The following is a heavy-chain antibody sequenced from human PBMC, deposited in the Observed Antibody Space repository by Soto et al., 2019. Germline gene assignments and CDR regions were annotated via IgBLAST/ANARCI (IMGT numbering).Heavy chain of an antibody. CDR2: VSFRGDI. V-gene: IGHV3-21*01. CDR3: ARGCSSASCYYY. CDR1: GFMFSSYT. D-gene: IGHD2-2*01. Sequence: GGSLRLSFTASGFMFSSYTMNWVRQAPGKGLEWVSSVSFRGDIYYADSLEGRFTISRDDAKNSLYLQMNSLRAEDTAVYYCARGCSSASCYYYWGQGTLVTVSS. J-gene: IGHJ4*02.